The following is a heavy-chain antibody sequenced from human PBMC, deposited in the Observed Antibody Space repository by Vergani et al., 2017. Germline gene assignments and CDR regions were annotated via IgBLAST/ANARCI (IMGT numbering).Heavy chain of an antibody. CDR2: IIPILGIA. CDR1: GGTFSSYT. Sequence: QVQLVQSGAEVKKPGASVKVSCKASGGTFSSYTISWVRQAPGQGLEWMGRIIPILGIANYAQKFQGRVTITADKSTSTAYMELSSLRSEDTAVYYCVRDRAAAGTEASFDYWGQGTLVTVSS. D-gene: IGHD6-13*01. J-gene: IGHJ4*02. V-gene: IGHV1-69*08. CDR3: VRDRAAAGTEASFDY.